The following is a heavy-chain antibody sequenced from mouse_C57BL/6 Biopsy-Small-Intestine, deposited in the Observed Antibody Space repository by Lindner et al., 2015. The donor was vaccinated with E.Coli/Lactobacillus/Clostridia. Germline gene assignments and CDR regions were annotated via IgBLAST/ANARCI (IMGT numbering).Heavy chain of an antibody. J-gene: IGHJ1*03. CDR1: GYAFSSYW. CDR2: IYPGDGDT. D-gene: IGHD1-1*01. Sequence: VQLQESGAELVKPGASVKISCKASGYAFSSYWMNWVKQRPGKGLEWIGQIYPGDGDTNYNGKFKGKATLTADKSSSTAYMQLSSLTSEDSAVYFCASYYYGSSYVYFDVWGTGTTVTVSS. V-gene: IGHV1-80*01. CDR3: ASYYYGSSYVYFDV.